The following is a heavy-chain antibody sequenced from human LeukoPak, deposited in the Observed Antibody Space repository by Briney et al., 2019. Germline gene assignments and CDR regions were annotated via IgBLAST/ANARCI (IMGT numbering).Heavy chain of an antibody. D-gene: IGHD5-18*01. V-gene: IGHV4-4*07. Sequence: TSETLSLTCDVSGVSIQSYWWSWVRKPAGKGLEWIGRIYTTGRTNYSPSFQSRVTMSIDVSSNQFSLTLRSVTAADMAVYYCARSGYTISAYHSDFWGQGAPVTVSS. J-gene: IGHJ4*02. CDR1: GVSIQSYW. CDR3: ARSGYTISAYHSDF. CDR2: IYTTGRT.